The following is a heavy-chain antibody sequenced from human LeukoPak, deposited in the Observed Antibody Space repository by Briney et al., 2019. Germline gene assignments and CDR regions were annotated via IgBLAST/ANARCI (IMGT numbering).Heavy chain of an antibody. Sequence: ASVKVSCKASGYTFTSYYMHWVRQAPGQGLEWMGIINPSGGSTSYAQKFQGRVTMTRDISTSTVYMELSSLRSEDTAVYYCARAAYCGGDCYPWAAEYFQHWGQGTLVTVSS. CDR1: GYTFTSYY. V-gene: IGHV1-46*01. CDR3: ARAAYCGGDCYPWAAEYFQH. CDR2: INPSGGST. D-gene: IGHD2-21*02. J-gene: IGHJ1*01.